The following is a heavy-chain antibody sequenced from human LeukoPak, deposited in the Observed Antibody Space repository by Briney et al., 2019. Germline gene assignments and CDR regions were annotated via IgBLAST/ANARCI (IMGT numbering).Heavy chain of an antibody. CDR3: ARMFLLGSSRSGWYWGDDAFDI. CDR1: GYTFTSYG. J-gene: IGHJ3*02. V-gene: IGHV1-18*01. Sequence: ASVKVSCKASGYTFTSYGISWVRQAPGQGLEWMGWISAYNGNTNYAQKLQGRVTMTTDTSTSTAYMELRSLRSDDTAVYYCARMFLLGSSRSGWYWGDDAFDIWGQGTMVTVSS. D-gene: IGHD6-19*01. CDR2: ISAYNGNT.